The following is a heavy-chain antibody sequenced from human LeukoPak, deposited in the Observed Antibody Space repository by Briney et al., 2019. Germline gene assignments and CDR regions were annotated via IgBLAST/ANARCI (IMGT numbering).Heavy chain of an antibody. Sequence: GGSLRLSCAASGFTFSSYSMNWVRQAPGKGLEWVSSIGSSSSYIYYADSVKGRFTISRDNAKNSLHLQMSSLRGEDTAVYYCAASTKHPAMVDYWGQGTLVTVSS. CDR3: AASTKHPAMVDY. V-gene: IGHV3-21*01. CDR2: IGSSSSYI. D-gene: IGHD5-18*01. J-gene: IGHJ4*02. CDR1: GFTFSSYS.